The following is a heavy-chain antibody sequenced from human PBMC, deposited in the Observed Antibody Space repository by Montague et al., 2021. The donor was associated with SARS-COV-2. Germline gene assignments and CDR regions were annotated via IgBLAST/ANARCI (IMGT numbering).Heavy chain of an antibody. D-gene: IGHD3-9*01. V-gene: IGHV5-51*03. CDR2: IYPDDSDT. CDR1: EDTFSDYW. J-gene: IGHJ3*02. Sequence: QSGAEVKKPGESLTISCKGSEDTFSDYWIAWVRQMPGKGLEWMGIIYPDDSDTRYSPSFQGRVTIAADKSINTAYLQWRSLKASDTAMYYCARTYYDLLLHTHGFDIWGQGTMVTVSS. CDR3: ARTYYDLLLHTHGFDI.